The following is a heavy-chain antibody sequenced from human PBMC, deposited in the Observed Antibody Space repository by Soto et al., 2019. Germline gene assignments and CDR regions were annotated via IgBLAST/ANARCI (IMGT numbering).Heavy chain of an antibody. CDR1: GGTIISGDYY. CDR3: ARVLRYFDWPRPDY. D-gene: IGHD3-9*01. Sequence: SETLSLTCTVSGGTIISGDYYWSWIRQPPGKGLEWIGNINYSGNTSYNPSLKSRVTISVDTSKNQFSLKLSSVTAADTAVYYCARVLRYFDWPRPDYWGQGPLVTVSS. J-gene: IGHJ4*02. CDR2: INYSGNT. V-gene: IGHV4-30-4*08.